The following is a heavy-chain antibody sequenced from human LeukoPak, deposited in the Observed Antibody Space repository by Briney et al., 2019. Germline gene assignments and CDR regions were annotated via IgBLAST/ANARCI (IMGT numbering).Heavy chain of an antibody. V-gene: IGHV4-59*01. CDR3: ARDSRPAHYYDSSVQDWYFDL. CDR1: SGSISSYY. Sequence: PSETLSLTCTVSSGSISSYYWSWIRQPPGKGLEWIGYIYYSGSTNYKPSLKSRVTISVVTSKNQFSLKLSSVTAADTAVYYCARDSRPAHYYDSSVQDWYFDLWGRGTLVTVSS. J-gene: IGHJ2*01. CDR2: IYYSGST. D-gene: IGHD3-22*01.